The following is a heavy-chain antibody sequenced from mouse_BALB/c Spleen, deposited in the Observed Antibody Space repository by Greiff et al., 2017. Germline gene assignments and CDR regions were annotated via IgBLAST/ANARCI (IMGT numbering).Heavy chain of an antibody. J-gene: IGHJ4*01. CDR3: ARSAYYAMDY. V-gene: IGHV1-80*01. CDR2: IYPGDGDT. CDR1: GYAFSSYW. Sequence: QVQLQQSGAELVRPGSSVKISCKASGYAFSSYWMNWVKQRPGQGLEWIGQIYPGDGDTNYNGKFKGKATLTADKSSSTAYMQLSSLTSEDSAVYFYARSAYYAMDYWGQGTSVTVSS.